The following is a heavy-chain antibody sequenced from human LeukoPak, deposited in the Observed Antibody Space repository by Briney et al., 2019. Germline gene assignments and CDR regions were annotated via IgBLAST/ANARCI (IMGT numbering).Heavy chain of an antibody. V-gene: IGHV1-58*01. CDR3: ASDPPYTSSSAW. CDR1: GFTFTSTA. J-gene: IGHJ4*02. D-gene: IGHD2-2*01. Sequence: SVKVSCKASGFTFTSTAVQWVRPARGQRLEWIGWILVGSGNTNYAQMFQERVTLTWDVSTSTAYMVLSSLRSEDTAIYYCASDPPYTSSSAWWGQGTLVTVSS. CDR2: ILVGSGNT.